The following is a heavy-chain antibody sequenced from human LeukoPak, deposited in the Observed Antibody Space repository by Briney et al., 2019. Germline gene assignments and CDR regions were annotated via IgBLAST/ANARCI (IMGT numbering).Heavy chain of an antibody. V-gene: IGHV4-38-2*01. CDR2: IYHTGTT. CDR3: ARQGDDYGAMDY. Sequence: SETLSLTCAVSGYSISTAYYWGGIRQPPGRALWWIVIIYHTGTTSYNSSLESRFTMSVDTSKNQFSLKLSSVTAADAAIYSCARQGDDYGAMDYWGQGTLVSVSS. J-gene: IGHJ4*02. CDR1: GYSISTAYY. D-gene: IGHD4/OR15-4a*01.